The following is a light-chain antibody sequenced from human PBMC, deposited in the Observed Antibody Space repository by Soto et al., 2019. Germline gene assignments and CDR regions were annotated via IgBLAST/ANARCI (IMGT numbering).Light chain of an antibody. J-gene: IGLJ1*01. CDR3: QSYDSSLDSLYV. CDR2: GNT. CDR1: SSNLGAGSD. V-gene: IGLV1-40*01. Sequence: QSVLTQPHSVSGAPGQRVTISCTGSSSNLGAGSDVHWYQQLPGTAPKLLIYGNTNRPSGVPDRFSGSKSGTSASRAIAGLQTEDEADYDGQSYDSSLDSLYVFGTGTKRTVL.